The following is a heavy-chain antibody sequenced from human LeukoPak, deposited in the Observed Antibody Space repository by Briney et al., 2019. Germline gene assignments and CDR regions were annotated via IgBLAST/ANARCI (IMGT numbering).Heavy chain of an antibody. CDR1: GFTFRSYW. V-gene: IGHV3-74*01. Sequence: PGGSLRLSCGASGFTFRSYWMHWVRQAPGRGLVWVSSMKSDGSSRSYADSVKGRFTISRDNTKNTLYLQMSSLIAADTAVYYCTRGGSYGDFWGQGTLVTVSS. CDR2: MKSDGSSR. J-gene: IGHJ4*02. D-gene: IGHD3-16*01. CDR3: TRGGSYGDF.